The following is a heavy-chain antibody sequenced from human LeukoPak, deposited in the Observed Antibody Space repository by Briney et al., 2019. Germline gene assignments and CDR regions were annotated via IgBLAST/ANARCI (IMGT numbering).Heavy chain of an antibody. Sequence: GGSLRLSCAASGFTFSSYGMHWVRQAPGKGLEWVAVISYDGSNKYYADSVKGRFTISRDNSKNTLYLQMNSLRAEDTAVYYCAKELVFYGSGSYYGMDVWGQGTTVTVSS. V-gene: IGHV3-30*18. CDR2: ISYDGSNK. CDR1: GFTFSSYG. D-gene: IGHD3-10*01. CDR3: AKELVFYGSGSYYGMDV. J-gene: IGHJ6*02.